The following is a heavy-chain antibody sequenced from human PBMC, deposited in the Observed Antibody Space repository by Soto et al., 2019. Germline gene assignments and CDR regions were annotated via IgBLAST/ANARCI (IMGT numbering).Heavy chain of an antibody. D-gene: IGHD5-12*01. CDR3: AREGNLGRWLQPLDF. V-gene: IGHV4-59*01. CDR2: IHYNGNT. CDR1: GDSISAYS. J-gene: IGHJ4*02. Sequence: QVQLQVSGPGLVKPSETLSLTCTVSGDSISAYSWSWVRQPPGKGLEWIGNIHYNGNTKYSPSLNSRVTMSVDTSKTHFSLRLISVTAADTAIYFCAREGNLGRWLQPLDFWGQGTLVTVSS.